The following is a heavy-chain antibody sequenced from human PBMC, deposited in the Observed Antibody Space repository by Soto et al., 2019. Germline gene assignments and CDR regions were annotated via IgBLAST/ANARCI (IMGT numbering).Heavy chain of an antibody. CDR3: TRDLTDTMYYYDSSGYYSRSYYYYGMDV. CDR1: GFTFGDYA. D-gene: IGHD3-22*01. V-gene: IGHV3-49*03. J-gene: IGHJ6*02. Sequence: GSLRLSCTASGFTFGDYAMSWFRQAPGKGLEWVGFIRSKAYGGTTEYAASVKARFTISSDDSKSIAYLQMNSLKTEDTAVYYCTRDLTDTMYYYDSSGYYSRSYYYYGMDVWGQGTTVTVSS. CDR2: IRSKAYGGTT.